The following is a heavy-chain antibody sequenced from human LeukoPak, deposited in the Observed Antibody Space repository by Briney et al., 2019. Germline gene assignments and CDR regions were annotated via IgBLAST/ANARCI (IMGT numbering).Heavy chain of an antibody. Sequence: ASVKVSCKASGDTFSSYTISWVRQAPGQGLEWMGRIIPILGIANYAQKFQGRVTITADKSTSTAYMELSSLRSEDTAVYYCARVAQLEMATYYYGMDVWGQGTTVTVSS. CDR3: ARVAQLEMATYYYGMDV. CDR1: GDTFSSYT. V-gene: IGHV1-69*02. CDR2: IIPILGIA. D-gene: IGHD5-24*01. J-gene: IGHJ6*02.